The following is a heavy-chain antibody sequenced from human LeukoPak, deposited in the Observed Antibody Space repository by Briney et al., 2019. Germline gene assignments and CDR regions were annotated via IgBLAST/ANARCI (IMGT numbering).Heavy chain of an antibody. V-gene: IGHV3-23*01. J-gene: IGHJ4*02. Sequence: GGSLRLSCAASGFTFSSYAMSWVRQAPGKGLGWVSSISGSGGSTYYADSVKGRFTISRDNSKNTLYLQMNSLRAEDTAVYYCAALIEAAGTGYWGQGTLVTVSS. CDR2: ISGSGGST. CDR3: AALIEAAGTGY. D-gene: IGHD6-13*01. CDR1: GFTFSSYA.